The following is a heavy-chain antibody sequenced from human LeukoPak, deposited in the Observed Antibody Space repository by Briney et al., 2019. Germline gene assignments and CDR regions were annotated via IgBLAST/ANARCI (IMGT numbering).Heavy chain of an antibody. J-gene: IGHJ5*02. Sequence: GESLKISCKGSGYSFTSYWISGGRPMPGKGVEWMGRIDTSDSYTNYSPSFQGHVTISADKSISTAYLQWSSLKASDTAMYYCARLRYCSGGSCYGPPYNWFDPWGQGTLVTVSS. CDR1: GYSFTSYW. CDR3: ARLRYCSGGSCYGPPYNWFDP. D-gene: IGHD2-15*01. CDR2: IDTSDSYT. V-gene: IGHV5-10-1*01.